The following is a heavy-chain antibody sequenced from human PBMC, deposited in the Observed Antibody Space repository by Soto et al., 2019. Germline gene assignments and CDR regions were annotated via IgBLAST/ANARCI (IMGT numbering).Heavy chain of an antibody. CDR1: GDSVSSNSDV. D-gene: IGHD3-9*01. V-gene: IGHV6-1*01. Sequence: QVQLQQSGPGLVKPSQTLSLTCAISGDSVSSNSDVWNWIRQSPSRGFEWLGRTYYRSKWYNDFTVSVRSRITILPYTSKNQFSLQLNSVRPEETAVYYCARVRTLTLFDYWAQGTLVTVSS. J-gene: IGHJ4*02. CDR3: ARVRTLTLFDY. CDR2: TYYRSKWYN.